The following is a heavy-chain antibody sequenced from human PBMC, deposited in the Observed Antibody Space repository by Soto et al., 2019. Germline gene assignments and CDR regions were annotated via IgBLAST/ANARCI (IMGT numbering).Heavy chain of an antibody. CDR3: AKCGTRNSCIPTGFDP. CDR1: GFTFSDYA. Sequence: EVQLLESGGGLVQPGGSLRLSCAASGFTFSDYAMTWVRQAPGKGLEYVSSLTGSGGSTYYAGSGKGRFTISRENSKNTLYVQRNSLKAEDTAIYYCAKCGTRNSCIPTGFDPGGQGTLVTVSS. CDR2: LTGSGGST. V-gene: IGHV3-23*01. D-gene: IGHD1-26*01. J-gene: IGHJ5*02.